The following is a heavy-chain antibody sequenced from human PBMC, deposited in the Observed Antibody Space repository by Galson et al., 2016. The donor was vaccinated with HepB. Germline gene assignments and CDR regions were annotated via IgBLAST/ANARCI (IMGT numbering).Heavy chain of an antibody. D-gene: IGHD1-1*01. CDR2: ISAYNGNT. V-gene: IGHV1-18*01. Sequence: SVKVSCKASGYTFSSQGFSWVRQAPGHGLEWMGWISAYNGNTNYGQKLQGRITMTTDTSTSTAYMELRSLRSDDTAVYYCVNEDPSRAFDIWGQGTVVTVYS. J-gene: IGHJ3*02. CDR1: GYTFSSQG. CDR3: VNEDPSRAFDI.